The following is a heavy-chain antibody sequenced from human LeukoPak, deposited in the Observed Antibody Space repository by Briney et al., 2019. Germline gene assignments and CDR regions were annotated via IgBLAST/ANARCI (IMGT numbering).Heavy chain of an antibody. D-gene: IGHD6-19*01. CDR1: GGSFSGYY. J-gene: IGHJ6*02. CDR3: ARGFSRGWPYDYGMDV. CDR2: INHSGST. Sequence: PSETLSLTCAVYGGSFSGYYWSWIRQPPGKGLEWIGEINHSGSTNYNPSLKSRVTISVDTSKNQFSLKLSSVTAADTAVYYCARGFSRGWPYDYGMDVWGQGTTVTVSS. V-gene: IGHV4-34*01.